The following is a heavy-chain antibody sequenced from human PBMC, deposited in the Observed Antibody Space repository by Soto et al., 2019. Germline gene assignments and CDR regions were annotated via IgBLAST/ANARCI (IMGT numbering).Heavy chain of an antibody. D-gene: IGHD3-10*01. CDR3: AKYGSGNYGAYALDI. V-gene: IGHV3-7*01. CDR2: INPGGREK. Sequence: GGSLRLSCAASGFTFGSYWMSWVRQAPGKGLEWVANINPGGREKNYVDSVKGRFSISRDDAEKSHHLQMNSLRVEDTAVYYCAKYGSGNYGAYALDIWGQGTMVTVSS. J-gene: IGHJ3*02. CDR1: GFTFGSYW.